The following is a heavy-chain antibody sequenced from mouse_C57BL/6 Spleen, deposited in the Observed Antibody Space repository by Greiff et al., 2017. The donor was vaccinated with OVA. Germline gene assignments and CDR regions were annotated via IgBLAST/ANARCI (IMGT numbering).Heavy chain of an antibody. V-gene: IGHV1-81*01. Sequence: QVHVKQSGAELARPGASVKLSCKASGYTFTSYGISWVKQRTGQGLEWIGEIYPRSGNTYYNEKFKGKATLTADKSSSTAYMELRSLTSEDSAVYFCAREEGLYYGRDYWGQGTTLTVSS. D-gene: IGHD1-1*01. CDR1: GYTFTSYG. CDR3: AREEGLYYGRDY. J-gene: IGHJ2*01. CDR2: IYPRSGNT.